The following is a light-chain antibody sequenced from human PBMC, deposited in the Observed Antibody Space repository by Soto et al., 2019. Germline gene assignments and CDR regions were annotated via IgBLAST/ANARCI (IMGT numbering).Light chain of an antibody. CDR2: GAS. J-gene: IGKJ5*01. CDR3: QQYGSSPHSST. CDR1: QRVSSGY. V-gene: IGKV3-20*01. Sequence: WERSTLSCSASQRVSSGYFAWYQQKPGQATRLLIYGASNRATDIPDRFSGRGSGTDFTLTISRLETEDFAVYYCQQYGSSPHSSTFGQGTRLEIK.